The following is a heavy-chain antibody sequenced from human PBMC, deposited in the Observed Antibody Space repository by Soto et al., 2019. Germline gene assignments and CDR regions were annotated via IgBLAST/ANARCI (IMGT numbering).Heavy chain of an antibody. CDR3: AHPRGYGVFDAVDI. J-gene: IGHJ3*02. Sequence: PGGSLRLSCAASGFIFSTYAINWVRQAPGKGLEWVSAISSGGATTYYAESVRGRFTISRDNSINTLYLQMSRLRTEDTAVYYCAHPRGYGVFDAVDIWGQGTMVTVSS. CDR1: GFIFSTYA. V-gene: IGHV3-23*01. CDR2: ISSGGATT. D-gene: IGHD4-17*01.